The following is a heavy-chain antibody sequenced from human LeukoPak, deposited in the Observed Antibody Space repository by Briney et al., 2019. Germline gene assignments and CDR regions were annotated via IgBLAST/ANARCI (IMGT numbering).Heavy chain of an antibody. CDR1: GDSISGFH. D-gene: IGHD3-9*01. V-gene: IGHV2-70*04. CDR2: IDWDDDK. J-gene: IGHJ6*03. Sequence: TLSLTCAVSGDSISGFHWSWIRQPPGKALEWLARIDWDDDKYYSTSLKTRLTISKDTSKNQVVLTMTNMDPVDTATYYCARIRGEYYDILTGYYYYYYYMDVWGKGTTVTVSS. CDR3: ARIRGEYYDILTGYYYYYYYMDV.